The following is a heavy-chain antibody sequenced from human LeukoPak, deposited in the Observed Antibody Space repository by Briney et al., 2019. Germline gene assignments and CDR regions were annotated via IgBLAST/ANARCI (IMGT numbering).Heavy chain of an antibody. J-gene: IGHJ4*02. Sequence: GASVTVSCTASGYTFTTYAIHWVRQAPGHRLEWMGWINADNGNTKYSQKFQGRVSITRDTSASTAYMELSSLKSEDTAVYYCARGGISSWPFDYWGQGTLVTVSS. CDR3: ARGGISSWPFDY. D-gene: IGHD6-13*01. CDR2: INADNGNT. CDR1: GYTFTTYA. V-gene: IGHV1-3*01.